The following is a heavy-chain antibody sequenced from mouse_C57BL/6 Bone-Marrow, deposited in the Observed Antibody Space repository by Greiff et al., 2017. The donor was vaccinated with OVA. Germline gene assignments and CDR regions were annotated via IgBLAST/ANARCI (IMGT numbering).Heavy chain of an antibody. J-gene: IGHJ4*01. D-gene: IGHD2-5*01. CDR1: GFSLSTFGMG. CDR2: IWWDDDK. Sequence: QVTLKVSGPGILQPSQTLSLTCSFSGFSLSTFGMGVGWIRPPSGKGLEWLAHIWWDDDKYYNPALKSRLTISKDTSKNQVFLKIANVDTADTATYDCARPSYYSNHYYAMDYWGQGTSVTVSS. V-gene: IGHV8-8*01. CDR3: ARPSYYSNHYYAMDY.